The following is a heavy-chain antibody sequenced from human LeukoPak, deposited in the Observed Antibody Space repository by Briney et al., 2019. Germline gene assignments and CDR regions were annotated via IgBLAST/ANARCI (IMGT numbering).Heavy chain of an antibody. V-gene: IGHV4-59*01. D-gene: IGHD6-19*01. CDR3: ARKGTTRVAGPDY. J-gene: IGHJ4*02. CDR2: IYYSGST. Sequence: SETLSLTCTVSGGSISSNYWSWIRQPPGKGLEWMGYIYYSGSTNYNPSLKSRVTISVDTSKNQFSLKLSSVTAADTAVYYCARKGTTRVAGPDYWGQGTLVTVSS. CDR1: GGSISSNY.